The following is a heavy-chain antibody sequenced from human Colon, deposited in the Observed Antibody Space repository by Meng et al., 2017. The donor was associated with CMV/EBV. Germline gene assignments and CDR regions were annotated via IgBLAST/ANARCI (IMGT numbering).Heavy chain of an antibody. J-gene: IGHJ5*02. D-gene: IGHD4-17*01. CDR2: NYWDDDK. CDR3: VYKSRGRRCGLWFDP. Sequence: TWMQSRPPLGKPPQPLTLPPIFSGFSRTTSEVGVGWIRQPPGKALELLALNYWDDDKHYSPSLTSTLTITKDTSKNQAVLTMTIIDPVDAATYNCVYKSRGRRCGLWFDPWGQGTLVTVSS. CDR1: GFSRTTSEVG. V-gene: IGHV2-5*02.